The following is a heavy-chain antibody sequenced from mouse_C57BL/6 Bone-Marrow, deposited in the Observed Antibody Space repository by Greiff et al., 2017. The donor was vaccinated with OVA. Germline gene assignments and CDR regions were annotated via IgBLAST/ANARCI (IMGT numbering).Heavy chain of an antibody. Sequence: EVQGVESGGGLVKPGGSLKLSCAASGFTFSDYGMHWVRQAPEKGLEWVAYISSGSSTIYYADTVKGRFTISRDNAKNTLFLQMTSLRSEDTAMYYCARQGGLLPFAYWGQGTLVTVSA. V-gene: IGHV5-17*01. CDR2: ISSGSSTI. D-gene: IGHD2-3*01. CDR1: GFTFSDYG. J-gene: IGHJ3*01. CDR3: ARQGGLLPFAY.